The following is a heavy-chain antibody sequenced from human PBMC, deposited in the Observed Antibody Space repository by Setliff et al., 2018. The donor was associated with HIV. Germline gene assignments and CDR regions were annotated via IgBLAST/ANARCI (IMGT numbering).Heavy chain of an antibody. CDR2: ISSSDGTI. V-gene: IGHV3-48*03. Sequence: PGGSLRLSCAASGFTFSFHAMTWVRQAPGKGLEWVAYISSSDGTIYYADSVKGRFTIYRDNAQNSLFLQMNSLRAEDTGLYYCARLSPPDDYGDLGGVDYWGQGTLVTVSS. CDR3: ARLSPPDDYGDLGGVDY. J-gene: IGHJ4*02. CDR1: GFTFSFHA. D-gene: IGHD4-17*01.